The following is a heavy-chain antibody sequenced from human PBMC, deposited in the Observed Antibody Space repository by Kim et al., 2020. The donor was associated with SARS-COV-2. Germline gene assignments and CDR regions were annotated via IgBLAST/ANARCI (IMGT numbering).Heavy chain of an antibody. J-gene: IGHJ5*02. D-gene: IGHD1-26*01. CDR3: PSGIDP. V-gene: IGHV4-59*01. Sequence: SETLSLTCTVSGGSISSYSWSWVRQPPGKGLEWVGYIYYSGSTNYNPSLKSRGTITIDTATNQFSLKLSPMTAAAADVYLYPSGIDPWRQGALVTV. CDR2: IYYSGST. CDR1: GGSISSYS.